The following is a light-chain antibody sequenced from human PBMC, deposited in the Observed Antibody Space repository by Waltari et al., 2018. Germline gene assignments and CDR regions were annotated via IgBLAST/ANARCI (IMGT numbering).Light chain of an antibody. CDR3: QHYVRLPVS. V-gene: IGKV3-20*01. Sequence: DIVLTQSPGTLSFSPGARPTLSCRASQSVGKFLAWYQKKPGQAPRLLIYDASSRATGIPDRFSGSGFGTDFSLTISRLEPEDFAVYYCQHYVRLPVSFGQGTKVGIK. J-gene: IGKJ1*01. CDR2: DAS. CDR1: QSVGKF.